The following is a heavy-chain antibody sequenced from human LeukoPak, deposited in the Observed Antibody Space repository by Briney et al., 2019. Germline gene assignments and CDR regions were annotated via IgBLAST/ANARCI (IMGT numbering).Heavy chain of an antibody. CDR2: ITSSGTYI. CDR3: ARVRYRLAETYIDY. D-gene: IGHD3-16*01. Sequence: GGSLRLSCAASGFTFSNYNMNWVRQAPGKAMDWVSSITSSGTYIFYADSVKGRFTISRDNAKNSLYLQMDSLGPEDTAVYYCARVRYRLAETYIDYWGQGTLVTVSS. V-gene: IGHV3-21*01. CDR1: GFTFSNYN. J-gene: IGHJ4*02.